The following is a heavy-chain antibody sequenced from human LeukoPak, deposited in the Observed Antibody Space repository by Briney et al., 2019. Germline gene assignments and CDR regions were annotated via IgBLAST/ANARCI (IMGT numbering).Heavy chain of an antibody. V-gene: IGHV5-51*01. CDR3: ARHVIKGVGYHDSNWFDP. Sequence: GESLKISCKGSGYSFTSYWIGWVRQMPGKGLEWMGIIYPGDSDTRYSPSFQGQVTISADKSISTAYLQWSSLKASDTAMYYCARHVIKGVGYHDSNWFDPWGQGTLVTVSS. D-gene: IGHD3-22*01. J-gene: IGHJ5*02. CDR1: GYSFTSYW. CDR2: IYPGDSDT.